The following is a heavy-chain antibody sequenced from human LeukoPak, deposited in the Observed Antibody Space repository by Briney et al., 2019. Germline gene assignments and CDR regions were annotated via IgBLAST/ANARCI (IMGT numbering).Heavy chain of an antibody. Sequence: PVGSLRLSCTASGFTFSTYAMTWVRQAPGKGLEWVSVISHGGDSAWYADSVKGRFTISRDNSKSTLFLQMNSLRADDTAIYYCAKGRSGWYEGLDYWGQGILVTVSS. CDR2: ISHGGDSA. V-gene: IGHV3-23*01. D-gene: IGHD6-19*01. CDR1: GFTFSTYA. J-gene: IGHJ4*02. CDR3: AKGRSGWYEGLDY.